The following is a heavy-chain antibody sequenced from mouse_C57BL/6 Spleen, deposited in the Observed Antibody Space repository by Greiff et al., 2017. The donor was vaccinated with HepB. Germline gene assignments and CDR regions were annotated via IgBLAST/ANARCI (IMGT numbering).Heavy chain of an antibody. J-gene: IGHJ3*01. Sequence: EVQLQQSGPELVKPGASVKISCKASGYSFTGYYMNWVKQSPEKSLEWIGEINPSTGGTTYNQKLKAKATLTVDKSSSTAYMQLTSLTSEDSAVYFCAIYYYGSSGFAYWGQGARVTVSA. CDR2: INPSTGGT. V-gene: IGHV1-42*01. D-gene: IGHD1-1*01. CDR3: AIYYYGSSGFAY. CDR1: GYSFTGYY.